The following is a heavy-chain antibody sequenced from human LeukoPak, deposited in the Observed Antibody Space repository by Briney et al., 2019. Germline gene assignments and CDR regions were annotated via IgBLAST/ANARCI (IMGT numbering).Heavy chain of an antibody. CDR3: ARLSSGSHPNFDY. V-gene: IGHV4-34*01. D-gene: IGHD3-22*01. J-gene: IGHJ4*02. CDR2: INHSGST. Sequence: SETLSLTCAVYGGSFSGYYWSWIRQPPGKGLEWIGEINHSGSTNYNPSLKSRVTISVDTSKNQFSLKLRSVTAADTAVYYCARLSSGSHPNFDYWGQGTLVTVSS. CDR1: GGSFSGYY.